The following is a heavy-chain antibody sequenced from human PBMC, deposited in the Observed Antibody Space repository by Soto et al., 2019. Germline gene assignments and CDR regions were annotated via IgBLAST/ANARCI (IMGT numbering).Heavy chain of an antibody. CDR3: ARSRSYGSNWFDP. CDR2: ISYDGSNK. Sequence: GGSLRLSCAASGFTLSSYAMHWVRQAPGKGLEWVAVISYDGSNKYYADSVKGRFTISRDNSKNTLYLQMNSLRAEDTAVYYCARSRSYGSNWFDPWGQGTLVTVSS. V-gene: IGHV3-30-3*01. CDR1: GFTLSSYA. J-gene: IGHJ5*02. D-gene: IGHD1-26*01.